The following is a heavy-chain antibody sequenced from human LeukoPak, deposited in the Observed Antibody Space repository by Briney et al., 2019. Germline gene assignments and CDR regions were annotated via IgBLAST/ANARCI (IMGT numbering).Heavy chain of an antibody. CDR1: GGSINSIYY. J-gene: IGHJ5*02. Sequence: SETLSLTCSVSGGSINSIYYWAWIRQPPGQGLEWIGTVHYSGSTYYTPPLKSRVTVSVDTSKYQFFLKLRSVTAADTAVYYCARHQYTHYEFDPWGQGILVTVSS. V-gene: IGHV4-39*01. CDR2: VHYSGST. CDR3: ARHQYTHYEFDP. D-gene: IGHD4-4*01.